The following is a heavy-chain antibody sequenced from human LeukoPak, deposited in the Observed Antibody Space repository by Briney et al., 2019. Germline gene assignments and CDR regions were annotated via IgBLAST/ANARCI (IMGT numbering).Heavy chain of an antibody. J-gene: IGHJ4*02. V-gene: IGHV3-21*01. CDR3: ARSHRRGYDSSGYSDY. CDR1: GFTFSSYS. D-gene: IGHD3-22*01. CDR2: ISSSSSYI. Sequence: GSLRLSCAASGFTFSSYSMNWVRQAPGKGLEWVSSISSSSSYIYYADSVKGRFTISRDNAKNSLYLQMNSLRAEDTAVYYCARSHRRGYDSSGYSDYWGQGTLVTVSS.